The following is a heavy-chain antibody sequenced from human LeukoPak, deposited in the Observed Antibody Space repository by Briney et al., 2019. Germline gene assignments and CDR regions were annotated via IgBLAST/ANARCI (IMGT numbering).Heavy chain of an antibody. CDR2: INWNGGST. V-gene: IGHV3-20*04. CDR1: GFTFDDYG. J-gene: IGHJ4*02. D-gene: IGHD4-17*01. CDR3: ARRRTTVTTSLDY. Sequence: GGSLRLSCAASGFTFDDYGMSWVRQAPGKGLEWVSNINWNGGSTGYADSVRGRFTISRDNAKNSLYLQMNSLRAEDTAVYYCARRRTTVTTSLDYWGQGTLVTVSS.